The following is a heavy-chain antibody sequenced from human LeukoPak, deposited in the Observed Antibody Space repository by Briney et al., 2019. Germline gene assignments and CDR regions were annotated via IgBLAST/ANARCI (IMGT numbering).Heavy chain of an antibody. CDR1: GFTFSDYE. D-gene: IGHD1-26*01. V-gene: IGHV3-48*03. CDR2: ISTSGSTT. Sequence: GGSLRLSCAASGFTFSDYEVNWVRQAPGKGVEWVAYISTSGSTTHYADSVKGRFTISRDNAKNSLFLQMNSLRAADTAVYYCARGAQWVIDYWGQGALVTVSS. CDR3: ARGAQWVIDY. J-gene: IGHJ4*02.